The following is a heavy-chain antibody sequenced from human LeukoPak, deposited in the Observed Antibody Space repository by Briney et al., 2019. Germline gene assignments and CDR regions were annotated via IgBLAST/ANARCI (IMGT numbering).Heavy chain of an antibody. J-gene: IGHJ5*02. D-gene: IGHD3-10*01. CDR2: ISSSSSYI. V-gene: IGHV3-21*01. CDR3: ARDRLLWFGELSNVNWFDP. Sequence: GGSLRLSCAASGFIVSDHYMGWVRQAPGKGLEWVSSISSSSSYIYYADSVKGRFTISRDNAKNSLYLQMNSLRAEDTAVYYCARDRLLWFGELSNVNWFDPWGQGTLVTVSS. CDR1: GFIVSDHY.